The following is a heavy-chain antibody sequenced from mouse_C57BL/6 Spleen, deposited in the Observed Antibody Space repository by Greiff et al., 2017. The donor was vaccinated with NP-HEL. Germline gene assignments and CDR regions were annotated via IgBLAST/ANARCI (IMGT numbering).Heavy chain of an antibody. D-gene: IGHD3-2*02. Sequence: EVKLMESGGGLVKPGGSLKLSCAASGFTFSDYGMHWVRQAPEKGLEWVAYISSGSSTIYYAETVKGRFTISRDNAKNTLFLQMTSLRSEDTAMYYCVRGSSGYNYYAMDYWGQGTSVTVSS. J-gene: IGHJ4*01. CDR2: ISSGSSTI. CDR3: VRGSSGYNYYAMDY. CDR1: GFTFSDYG. V-gene: IGHV5-17*01.